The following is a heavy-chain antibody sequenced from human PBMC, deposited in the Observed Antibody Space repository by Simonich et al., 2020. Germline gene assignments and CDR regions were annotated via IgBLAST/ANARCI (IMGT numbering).Heavy chain of an antibody. J-gene: IGHJ3*02. Sequence: EVQLVESGGGLVKPGGSLRLSCAASGFTFSSYRMNWVRQAPGKGVRWDSSNSSSSSYIYYADSVQGRFTISRDNAKNSLYLKMNSLRAEDTAVYYCAREIEAGNAFDIWGQGTMVTVSS. CDR1: GFTFSSYR. V-gene: IGHV3-21*01. CDR2: NSSSSSYI. CDR3: AREIEAGNAFDI.